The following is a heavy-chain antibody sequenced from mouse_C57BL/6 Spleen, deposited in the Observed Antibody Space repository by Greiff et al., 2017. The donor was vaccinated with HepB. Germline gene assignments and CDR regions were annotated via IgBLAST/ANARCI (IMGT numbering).Heavy chain of an antibody. V-gene: IGHV5-12*01. J-gene: IGHJ3*01. D-gene: IGHD2-4*01. Sequence: EVQRVESGGGLVQPGGSLKLSCAASGFTFSDYYMYWVRQTPEKRLEWVAYISNGGGSTYYPDTVKGRFTISRDNAKNTLYLQMSRLKSEDTAMYYCARREQDDYGWFAYWGQGTLVTVAA. CDR1: GFTFSDYY. CDR3: ARREQDDYGWFAY. CDR2: ISNGGGST.